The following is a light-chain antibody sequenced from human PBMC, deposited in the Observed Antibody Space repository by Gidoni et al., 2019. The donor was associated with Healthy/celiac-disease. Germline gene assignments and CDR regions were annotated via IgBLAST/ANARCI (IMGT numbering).Light chain of an antibody. Sequence: EIVLTQSPATLSLSPGERATLYCRASQSVSSYLAWYQQKPGQAPRLLIYDASNRATGIPARFSGSGCGTDFTLIISSLEPEDFAVYYCQQRSNWPPYTFGQGTKLEIK. CDR3: QQRSNWPPYT. J-gene: IGKJ2*01. V-gene: IGKV3-11*01. CDR1: QSVSSY. CDR2: DAS.